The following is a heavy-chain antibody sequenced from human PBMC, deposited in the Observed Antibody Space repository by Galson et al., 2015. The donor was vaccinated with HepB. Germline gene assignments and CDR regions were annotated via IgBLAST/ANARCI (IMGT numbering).Heavy chain of an antibody. Sequence: SLRLSCAASGFTFSNAWMSWVRQAPGKGLEWVGRIKSKTDGGTTDYAAPVKGRFTISRDDSKNTLYLQMNSLKTEDTAVYYCTTEDIVVVPAATVYYYYYYMDVWGKGTTVTVSS. D-gene: IGHD2-2*01. V-gene: IGHV3-15*01. CDR1: GFTFSNAW. CDR2: IKSKTDGGTT. CDR3: TTEDIVVVPAATVYYYYYYMDV. J-gene: IGHJ6*03.